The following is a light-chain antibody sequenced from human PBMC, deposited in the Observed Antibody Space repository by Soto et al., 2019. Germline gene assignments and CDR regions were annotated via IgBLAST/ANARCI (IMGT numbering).Light chain of an antibody. J-gene: IGKJ2*01. V-gene: IGKV1-39*01. Sequence: DIQMTQSPSSLSASVGDRVTITCRARQSISSYLNWYQQKPEKAPQLLIYAASSLQSGVPSRFSGSGSGTDFTLIISSLQPEEFATYYCQQSYSTPYTFGQGTKLEIK. CDR1: QSISSY. CDR3: QQSYSTPYT. CDR2: AAS.